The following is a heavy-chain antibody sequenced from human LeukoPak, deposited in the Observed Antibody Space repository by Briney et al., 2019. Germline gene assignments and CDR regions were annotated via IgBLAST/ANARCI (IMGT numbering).Heavy chain of an antibody. CDR1: GYSFTSYW. CDR2: IYPGDSDT. CDR3: ARLPDYDFWSGSNWFDP. D-gene: IGHD3-3*01. V-gene: IGHV5-51*01. J-gene: IGHJ5*02. Sequence: EESLKISCKGSGYSFTSYWIGWVRQMPGKGLEWMGIIYPGDSDTRYSPSFQGQVTISADKSISTAYLQWSSLKASDTAMYYCARLPDYDFWSGSNWFDPWGQGTLVTVSS.